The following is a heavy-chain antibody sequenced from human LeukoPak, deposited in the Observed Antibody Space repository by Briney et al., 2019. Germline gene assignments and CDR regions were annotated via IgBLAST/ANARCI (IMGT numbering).Heavy chain of an antibody. Sequence: GGSLRLSCAASGFTFSRDGMHWVRQAPGKGLEWVALIWYDGSKTYYADSVKGRFTISRDNSKNILYLQMNSLRGEDTAVYYCARVTGPSATMDYWGQGTLVTVSS. CDR3: ARVTGPSATMDY. CDR2: IWYDGSKT. J-gene: IGHJ4*02. CDR1: GFTFSRDG. D-gene: IGHD3-9*01. V-gene: IGHV3-33*01.